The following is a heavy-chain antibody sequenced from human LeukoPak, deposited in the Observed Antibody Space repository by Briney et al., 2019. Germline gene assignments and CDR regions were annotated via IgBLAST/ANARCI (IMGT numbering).Heavy chain of an antibody. V-gene: IGHV1-8*01. CDR3: ARGPPESSSSDY. J-gene: IGHJ4*02. D-gene: IGHD6-13*01. CDR1: VDTFTIYD. Sequence: ASVRVSSTPSVDTFTIYDINWGRQAPGEGGGRVGWMKPNSGDTGYAQKFQGRVTMTRNTSISTAYMELSSLRSEDTAVYYCARGPPESSSSDYWGQGTLVTVSS. CDR2: MKPNSGDT.